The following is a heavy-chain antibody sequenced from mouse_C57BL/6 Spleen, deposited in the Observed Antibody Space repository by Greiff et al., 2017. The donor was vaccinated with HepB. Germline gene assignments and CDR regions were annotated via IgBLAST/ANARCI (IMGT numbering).Heavy chain of an antibody. J-gene: IGHJ3*01. Sequence: EVKLVESGGGLVKPGGSLKLSCAASGFTFSSYAMSWVRQTPEKRLEWVATISDGGSYTYYPDNVKGRFTISRDNAKNHLYLQMSHLKSEDTAMYCCARARTGTGAWFADWGQGTLVTVSA. CDR2: ISDGGSYT. CDR1: GFTFSSYA. V-gene: IGHV5-4*03. D-gene: IGHD4-1*01. CDR3: ARARTGTGAWFAD.